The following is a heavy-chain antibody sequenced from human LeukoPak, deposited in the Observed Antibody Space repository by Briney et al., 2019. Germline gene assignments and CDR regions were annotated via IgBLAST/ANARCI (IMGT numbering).Heavy chain of an antibody. CDR2: IIPIVGAT. Sequence: SVKVSCKASGGTFSRLGISWVRQAPGQGLEWMGRIIPIVGATNYAQKFQGRVTFSADKSTSTAYMELSSLRSEDTAVYYCARDTPDTRELLGFDYWGQGTLVTVSS. CDR3: ARDTPDTRELLGFDY. CDR1: GGTFSRLG. D-gene: IGHD1-26*01. V-gene: IGHV1-69*04. J-gene: IGHJ4*02.